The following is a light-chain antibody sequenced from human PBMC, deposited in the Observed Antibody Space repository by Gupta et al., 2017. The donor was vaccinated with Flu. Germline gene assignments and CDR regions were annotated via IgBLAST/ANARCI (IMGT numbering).Light chain of an antibody. Sequence: QSALTQPASVSASPGPALTISCTGTSSGVGRFNLVSWYQQYPVKAPKLIIYEGSRRPAGVANRFSGSKSGNTTSLTISGLEAEDEADYYCCSYAGSDVYVFGTGTKVTVL. CDR1: SSGVGRFNL. CDR3: CSYAGSDVYV. J-gene: IGLJ1*01. CDR2: EGS. V-gene: IGLV2-23*01.